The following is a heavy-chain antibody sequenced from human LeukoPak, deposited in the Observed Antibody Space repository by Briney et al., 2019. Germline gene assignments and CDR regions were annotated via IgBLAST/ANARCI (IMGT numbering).Heavy chain of an antibody. V-gene: IGHV3-23*01. D-gene: IGHD3-22*01. CDR3: AKDGYYYEALDY. CDR2: IISSGAVT. Sequence: GGSLRLSCAASGFAFSSYAMSWVRQAPGKGLEWVSSIISSGAVTYYADSLKGRFTISRDNSKNTVYLQMDSLRAEDTAVYYCAKDGYYYEALDYWGQGTLVTVSS. CDR1: GFAFSSYA. J-gene: IGHJ4*02.